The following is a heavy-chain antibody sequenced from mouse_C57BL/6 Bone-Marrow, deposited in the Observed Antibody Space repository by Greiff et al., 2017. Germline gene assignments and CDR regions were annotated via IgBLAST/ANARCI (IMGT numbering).Heavy chain of an antibody. D-gene: IGHD2-3*01. CDR2: IYPSDSDT. J-gene: IGHJ2*01. V-gene: IGHV1-61*01. Sequence: QVQLQQPGAELVRPGSSVKLSCTASGYTFTSYRMDWVKQRPGHGLEWIGNIYPSDSDTYYNQKFKDKATLPVDKSSSTAYMQLSSLTSEDSAVNYCARGGRIYDGYYDYWGQGTTLTVSS. CDR1: GYTFTSYR. CDR3: ARGGRIYDGYYDY.